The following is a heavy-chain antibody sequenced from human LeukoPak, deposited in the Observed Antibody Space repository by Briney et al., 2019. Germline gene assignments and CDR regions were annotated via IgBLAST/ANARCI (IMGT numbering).Heavy chain of an antibody. D-gene: IGHD5-24*01. CDR2: ISGSGGST. J-gene: IGHJ4*02. CDR3: ARVVLSRGERDY. CDR1: GFTFSSYA. V-gene: IGHV3-23*01. Sequence: GGSLRLSCAASGFTFSSYAMSWVRQAPGKGLEWVSAISGSGGSTYYADSVKGRFTISRDNAKNSLFLQMNSLRAEDTAVYYCARVVLSRGERDYWGQGTLVTVSS.